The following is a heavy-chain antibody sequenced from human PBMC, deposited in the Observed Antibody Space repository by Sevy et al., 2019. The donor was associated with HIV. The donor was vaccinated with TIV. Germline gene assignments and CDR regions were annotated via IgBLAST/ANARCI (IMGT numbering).Heavy chain of an antibody. V-gene: IGHV4-39*01. CDR2: LYYSGST. CDR1: GGSISSSSYY. J-gene: IGHJ5*02. CDR3: ARHKVRGANWFDP. D-gene: IGHD3-10*01. Sequence: SETLSLTCTVSGGSISSSSYYWGWIRQPPGKGLEWIGRLYYSGSTYYNPSLKSRVTISVDTSKNQFSLKLSSVTAADTAVYYCARHKVRGANWFDPWGQGTLVTVSS.